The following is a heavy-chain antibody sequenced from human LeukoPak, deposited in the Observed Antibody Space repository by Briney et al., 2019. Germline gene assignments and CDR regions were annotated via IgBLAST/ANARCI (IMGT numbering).Heavy chain of an antibody. J-gene: IGHJ3*02. Sequence: SVKVSCKASGGTFSSYAISWVRQAPGQGLEWMGGIIPIFGTANYAQKFQGRVTITTDESTSTAYMELSSLRSEDTAVYYCARDRGSGSYVHDAFDIWGQRTMVTVSS. V-gene: IGHV1-69*05. CDR1: GGTFSSYA. CDR3: ARDRGSGSYVHDAFDI. CDR2: IIPIFGTA. D-gene: IGHD1-26*01.